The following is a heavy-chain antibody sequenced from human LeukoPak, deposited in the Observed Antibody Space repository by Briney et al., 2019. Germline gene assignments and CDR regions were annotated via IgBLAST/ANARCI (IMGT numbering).Heavy chain of an antibody. Sequence: SETLSLTCAVYGGSFSGYYRSWIRQPPGKGLEWIGEINHSGGTNYNPSLKSRVTISVDTSKNQFSLKLSSVTGADTAVYYCARAIVVVPAATNWFDPWGQGTLVTVSS. D-gene: IGHD2-2*01. CDR3: ARAIVVVPAATNWFDP. J-gene: IGHJ5*02. CDR1: GGSFSGYY. V-gene: IGHV4-34*01. CDR2: INHSGGT.